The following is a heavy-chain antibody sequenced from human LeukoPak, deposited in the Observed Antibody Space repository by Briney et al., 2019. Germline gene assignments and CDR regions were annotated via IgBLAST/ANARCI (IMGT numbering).Heavy chain of an antibody. CDR2: IYHSGST. V-gene: IGHV4-30-2*01. D-gene: IGHD2-8*01. CDR3: ARVMVATLRHFDY. Sequence: SQTLSLTCAVSGGSISSGGYSWSWIRQPPGKGLEWIGYIYHSGSTYYNPSLKSRVTISVDRSKNQFSLKLSSVTAADTAVYYCARVMVATLRHFDYWGQGTLVTVSS. J-gene: IGHJ4*02. CDR1: GGSISSGGYS.